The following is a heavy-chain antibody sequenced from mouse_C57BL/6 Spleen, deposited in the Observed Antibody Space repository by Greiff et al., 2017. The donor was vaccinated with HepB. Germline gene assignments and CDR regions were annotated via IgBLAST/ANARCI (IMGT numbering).Heavy chain of an antibody. Sequence: EVQLQQSGAELVRPGASVKLSCTASGFNIKDDYMHWVKQRPEQGLEWIGWIDPENGDTEDASKFQGKATITADTSSNTAYLQLSSLTSEDTAVYYCTRGRRFAYWGQGTLVTVSA. CDR3: TRGRRFAY. CDR2: IDPENGDT. CDR1: GFNIKDDY. J-gene: IGHJ3*01. V-gene: IGHV14-4*01.